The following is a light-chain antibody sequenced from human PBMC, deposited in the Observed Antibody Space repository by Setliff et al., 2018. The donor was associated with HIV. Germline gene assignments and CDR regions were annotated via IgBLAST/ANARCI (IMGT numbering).Light chain of an antibody. CDR1: SSDVGGYSY. V-gene: IGLV2-14*01. CDR2: EVR. J-gene: IGLJ1*01. Sequence: QSVLTQPASVSGSPGQSITISCTGTSSDVGGYSYVSWYQQHPGKAPKLIIYEVRNRPSGVSNRFSGSKSGNTASLTISGLQAEDEADYYCSSYAITNTLPFGTGTQGHRP. CDR3: SSYAITNTLP.